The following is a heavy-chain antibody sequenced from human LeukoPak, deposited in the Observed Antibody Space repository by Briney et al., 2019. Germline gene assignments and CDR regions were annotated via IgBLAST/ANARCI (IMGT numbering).Heavy chain of an antibody. Sequence: GRSLRLSCAASGFTSSSYAMHWVRQAPGKGLEWVAVISYDGSNKYYADSVKGRFTISRDNSKNTLYLQMNSLRAEDTAVYYCARGRAAAAFDPWGQGTLVTVSS. D-gene: IGHD6-13*01. CDR1: GFTSSSYA. CDR3: ARGRAAAAFDP. CDR2: ISYDGSNK. J-gene: IGHJ5*02. V-gene: IGHV3-30-3*01.